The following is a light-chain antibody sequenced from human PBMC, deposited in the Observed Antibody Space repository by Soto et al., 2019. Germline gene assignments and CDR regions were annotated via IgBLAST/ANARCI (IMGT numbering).Light chain of an antibody. Sequence: EIVLTQSPGTLSLSPGERATLSCRASQSVSSYLAWYQQKPGQAPRLLIYDASNRATGIPPRFSGSGSGTDFTLAISSLQPEDFAVYYCQQHNNWPTWTFGQGTQLDIK. CDR2: DAS. CDR1: QSVSSY. J-gene: IGKJ1*01. CDR3: QQHNNWPTWT. V-gene: IGKV3-11*01.